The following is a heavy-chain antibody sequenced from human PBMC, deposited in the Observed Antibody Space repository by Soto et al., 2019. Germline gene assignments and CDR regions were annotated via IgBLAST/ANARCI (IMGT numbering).Heavy chain of an antibody. D-gene: IGHD3-22*01. Sequence: DVQLVESGGGLVKPGGSLRLSCTSSGFTFNLYTLNWVRQAPGKGLEWVSSISSTSSYIYYADSVKGRFAISRDNAEKSLFLQMTDLTAEDTALYLCATVGRSGYRNFDFGGQGTLVNVSS. V-gene: IGHV3-21*01. CDR2: ISSTSSYI. J-gene: IGHJ4*02. CDR3: ATVGRSGYRNFDF. CDR1: GFTFNLYT.